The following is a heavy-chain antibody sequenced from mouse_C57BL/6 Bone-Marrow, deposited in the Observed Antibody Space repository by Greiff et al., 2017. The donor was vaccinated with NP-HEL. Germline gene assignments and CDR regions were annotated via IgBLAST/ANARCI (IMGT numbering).Heavy chain of an antibody. J-gene: IGHJ4*01. CDR3: ARWDFITTVRDC. D-gene: IGHD1-1*01. CDR1: GYTFTSYG. CDR2: IYPRSGNT. Sequence: QVQLQQSGAELARPGASVKLSCKASGYTFTSYGISWVKQRTGQGLEWIGEIYPRSGNTYYNEKFKGKATLTADKSSSTAYMELRSLTSEDSAVYFCARWDFITTVRDCWGQGTSVTVSS. V-gene: IGHV1-81*01.